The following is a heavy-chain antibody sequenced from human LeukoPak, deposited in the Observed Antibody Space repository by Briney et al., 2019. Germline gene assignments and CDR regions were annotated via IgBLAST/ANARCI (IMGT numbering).Heavy chain of an antibody. Sequence: TSETLSLTCTVSGGSISSGGYYWSWIRQHPGKGLEWIGYIYYSGSTYYNPSLKSRVTISADTSKNQFSLKLSSVTAADTAVYYCARQKSILGAPTFDYWGQGTLVTVSS. CDR3: ARQKSILGAPTFDY. J-gene: IGHJ4*02. D-gene: IGHD1-26*01. V-gene: IGHV4-31*03. CDR1: GGSISSGGYY. CDR2: IYYSGST.